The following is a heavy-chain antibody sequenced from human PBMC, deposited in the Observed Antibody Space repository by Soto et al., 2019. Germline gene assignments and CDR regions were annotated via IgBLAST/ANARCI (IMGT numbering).Heavy chain of an antibody. CDR2: ISPGFGIA. V-gene: IGHV1-69*17. CDR3: ASPSRSGRYYYFNY. CDR1: GGTFSSYP. Sequence: QVQLVQSGAEVKKPGSSVKVSCKASGGTFSSYPISWVRQAPGQGLEWMGGISPGFGIANYAQKFQGRVTITADTSTAYMELSILRSEDTALYYCASPSRSGRYYYFNYWGQGTLVTVSS. D-gene: IGHD3-10*01. J-gene: IGHJ4*02.